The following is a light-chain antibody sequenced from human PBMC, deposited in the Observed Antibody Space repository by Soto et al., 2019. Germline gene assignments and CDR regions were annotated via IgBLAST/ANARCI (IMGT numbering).Light chain of an antibody. Sequence: QSALTKPASVSGSPGQSITISCTGTSSDVGGYNYVSWYQQHPGTAPKLMIYEVSNRPSGVSNRFSGSKSGNTASLTISGLQAEDEADYYCSSYTSSSTLVFGGGTKLTVL. J-gene: IGLJ3*02. CDR2: EVS. CDR3: SSYTSSSTLV. CDR1: SSDVGGYNY. V-gene: IGLV2-14*01.